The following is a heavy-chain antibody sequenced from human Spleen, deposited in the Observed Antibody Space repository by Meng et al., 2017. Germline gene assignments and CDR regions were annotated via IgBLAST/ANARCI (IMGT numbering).Heavy chain of an antibody. D-gene: IGHD4-11*01. J-gene: IGHJ3*02. CDR2: INPNSGVT. Sequence: ASVKVSCKASGYSFTGYYMHWVRQAPGQGLEWMGWINPNSGVTKYAQKFQGRVTMTRDTSISTAYMELSGLKSDDAAVYYCARVLQSDAFDIWGQGTMVTVSS. CDR3: ARVLQSDAFDI. V-gene: IGHV1-2*02. CDR1: GYSFTGYY.